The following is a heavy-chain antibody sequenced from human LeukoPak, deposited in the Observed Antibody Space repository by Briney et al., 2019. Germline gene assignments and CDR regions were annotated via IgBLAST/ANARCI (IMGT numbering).Heavy chain of an antibody. CDR1: GYSFTSYW. J-gene: IGHJ5*02. CDR3: ARHMIHCSSGSCLPAWFDP. D-gene: IGHD2-15*01. Sequence: GESLKISCKGSGYSFTSYWIGWVRQMPGKGLEWMGIIYPGDSDTRYSPSFQGQVTISADKSISTAYLQWSSLKASDTAMYYCARHMIHCSSGSCLPAWFDPWGQGTLVTVSS. CDR2: IYPGDSDT. V-gene: IGHV5-51*01.